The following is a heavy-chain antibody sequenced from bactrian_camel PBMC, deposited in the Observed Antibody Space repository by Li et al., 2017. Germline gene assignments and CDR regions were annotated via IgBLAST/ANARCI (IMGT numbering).Heavy chain of an antibody. CDR2: INSGGSTS. V-gene: IGHV3S1*01. J-gene: IGHJ4*01. D-gene: IGHD2*01. CDR3: ATAARADCSRGYCYIESYEYTY. Sequence: HVQLVESGGGLVQPGGSLRLSCAASEFAFSRYWMYWVRQAPGNGLEWVSAINSGGSTSYHALSVRGRFTISRDNAKNTVYLQIRRLESEDTALYYCATAARADCSRGYCYIESYEYTYWGQGTQVTVSS. CDR1: EFAFSRYW.